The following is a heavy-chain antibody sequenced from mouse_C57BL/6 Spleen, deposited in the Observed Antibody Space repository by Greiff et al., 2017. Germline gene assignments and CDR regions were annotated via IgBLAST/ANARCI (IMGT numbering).Heavy chain of an antibody. CDR2: IDPEDGDT. Sequence: VQLQQSGAELVRPGASVKLSCTASGFNIKDYYMHWVKQRPEQGLEWIGRIDPEDGDTEYAPKFQGRATMTADTSSNTAYLQLSSLTSEDTAVXYCTTNRGIYYADYWGQGTTLTVSS. CDR3: TTNRGIYYADY. D-gene: IGHD2-1*01. J-gene: IGHJ2*01. V-gene: IGHV14-1*01. CDR1: GFNIKDYY.